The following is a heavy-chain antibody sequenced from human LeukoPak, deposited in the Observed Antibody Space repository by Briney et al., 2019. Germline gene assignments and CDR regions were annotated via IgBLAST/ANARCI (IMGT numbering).Heavy chain of an antibody. D-gene: IGHD3-10*01. Sequence: PSETLSLTCTVSGGSISSSSYYWGWIRRPPGKGLEWIGSIYYSGSTYYNPSLKSRVTISVDTSKNQFSLKLSSVTAADTAVYYCARLSNLLLWFGELSYFDYWGQGTLVTVSS. CDR3: ARLSNLLLWFGELSYFDY. V-gene: IGHV4-39*01. CDR1: GGSISSSSYY. J-gene: IGHJ4*02. CDR2: IYYSGST.